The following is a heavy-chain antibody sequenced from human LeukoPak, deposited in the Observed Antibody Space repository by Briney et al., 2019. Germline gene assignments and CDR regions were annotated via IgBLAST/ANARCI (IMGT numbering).Heavy chain of an antibody. Sequence: PSETLSLTCTVYSGSISSVGYSWSWIQQPPGNGLECIGYIWQSGTTYSPPSLKSRVNISVDRSKNQFSLRLSSVTAADTAVYYCARGPRSLNSGYDWAFDRWGQGTLVTVSS. J-gene: IGHJ4*02. CDR2: IWQSGTT. V-gene: IGHV4-30-2*01. CDR3: ARGPRSLNSGYDWAFDR. D-gene: IGHD5-12*01. CDR1: SGSISSVGYS.